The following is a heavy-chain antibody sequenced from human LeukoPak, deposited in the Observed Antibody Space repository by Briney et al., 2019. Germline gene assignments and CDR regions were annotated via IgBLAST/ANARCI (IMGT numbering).Heavy chain of an antibody. CDR3: TKGGVVLTILDY. CDR1: GFTFSSYG. J-gene: IGHJ4*02. CDR2: ISYDGSNK. D-gene: IGHD3-9*01. V-gene: IGHV3-30*18. Sequence: GRSLRPSCAASGFTFSSYGMHWVRQAPGKGLEWVAVISYDGSNKYYADSVKGRFTISRDNSKNTLYLQVNSLRAEDTAVYYCTKGGVVLTILDYWGQGALVTVSS.